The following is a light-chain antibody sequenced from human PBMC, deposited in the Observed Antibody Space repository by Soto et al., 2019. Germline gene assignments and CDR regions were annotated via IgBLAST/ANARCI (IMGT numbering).Light chain of an antibody. CDR1: QSVSYSSDKRNC. CDR3: QQYYSCPLT. J-gene: IGKJ4*01. V-gene: IGKV4-1*01. CDR2: WAS. Sequence: DIVMTQSPDSLAVSLGERATINCKSSQSVSYSSDKRNCLAWYQQKPGLPPKLLIYWASTRESGVPDRFSGSVSGTDLTLTISSLKAEDVAVYYCQQYYSCPLTFGGGTKVEIK.